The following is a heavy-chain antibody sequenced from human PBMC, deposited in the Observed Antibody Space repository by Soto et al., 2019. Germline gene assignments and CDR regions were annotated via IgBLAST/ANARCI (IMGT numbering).Heavy chain of an antibody. D-gene: IGHD1-20*01. V-gene: IGHV1-46*01. CDR1: GYLFTSYY. CDR2: INPSRGGI. CDR3: ARAIKVNWNPDH. Sequence: QVQLEQSGAEGKKPGASVKVSCKASGYLFTSYYMHWVRQAPGQGPEWMGIINPSRGGISYAQKFQGRVTMTRDTSASTVYMELSSLRSEDTAVYYCARAIKVNWNPDHWGQGTLVTVSS. J-gene: IGHJ4*02.